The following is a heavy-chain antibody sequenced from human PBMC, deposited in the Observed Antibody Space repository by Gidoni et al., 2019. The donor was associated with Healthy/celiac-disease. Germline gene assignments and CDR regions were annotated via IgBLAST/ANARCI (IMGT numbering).Heavy chain of an antibody. CDR3: ARVPYCGGDCYSGWFDP. Sequence: QLQLQESGPGLVKPSETLSLTCTVSGGSISSSSYYWGWIRQPPGKGLEWFGSIYYSGSTYYNPSLKSRVTISVDTSKNQFSLKLSSVTAADTAVYYCARVPYCGGDCYSGWFDPWGQGTLVTVSS. J-gene: IGHJ5*02. CDR2: IYYSGST. D-gene: IGHD2-21*02. CDR1: GGSISSSSYY. V-gene: IGHV4-39*07.